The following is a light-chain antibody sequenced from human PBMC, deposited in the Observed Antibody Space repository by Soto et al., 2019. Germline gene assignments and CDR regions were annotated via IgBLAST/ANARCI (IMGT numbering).Light chain of an antibody. V-gene: IGKV1-39*01. J-gene: IGKJ1*01. CDR3: QQSYSRVT. Sequence: IQIAQSPSSLSASVGDGVTITCRASQSISSYVSWYQQKPGKAPKLLIYAASRLQSGVPSRFSGSRSGTDFTLTISSLQPEDFATYYCQQSYSRVTFGQGTKVDIK. CDR2: AAS. CDR1: QSISSY.